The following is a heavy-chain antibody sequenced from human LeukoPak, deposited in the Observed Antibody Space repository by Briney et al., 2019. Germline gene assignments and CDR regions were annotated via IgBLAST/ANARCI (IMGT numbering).Heavy chain of an antibody. Sequence: PGMSLRLSCAASGFTFNNYGMYWVRQAPGKGLEWVAVIWYDGSNRMYADSVKGRFTISRDISENTLYLQMNSLRAEDTAVYYCARLTSSWAFDSSGQGTLVTVSS. V-gene: IGHV3-33*07. J-gene: IGHJ5*01. CDR3: ARLTSSWAFDS. D-gene: IGHD6-13*01. CDR2: IWYDGSNR. CDR1: GFTFNNYG.